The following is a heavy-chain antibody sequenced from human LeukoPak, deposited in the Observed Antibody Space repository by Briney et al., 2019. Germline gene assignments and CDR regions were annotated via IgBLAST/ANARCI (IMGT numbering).Heavy chain of an antibody. J-gene: IGHJ6*02. D-gene: IGHD2/OR15-2a*01. CDR2: IYYSGST. CDR1: GGSISSGGYY. V-gene: IGHV4-31*03. Sequence: SQTLSLTCTVSGGSISSGGYYWSWIRQHPGKGLEWIGYIYYSGSTYYNPSLKSRVTISVDTSKNQFSLKLSSVTAADTAVYYCARAHSMASYYYGVDVWGQGTTVTVSS. CDR3: ARAHSMASYYYGVDV.